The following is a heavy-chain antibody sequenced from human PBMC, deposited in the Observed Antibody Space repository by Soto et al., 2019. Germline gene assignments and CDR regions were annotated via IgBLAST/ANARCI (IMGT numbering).Heavy chain of an antibody. CDR1: GFTFSSYA. D-gene: IGHD3-3*01. V-gene: IGHV3-23*01. J-gene: IGHJ3*02. Sequence: PGGSLRLSCAASGFTFSSYAMSWVRQAPGKGLEWVSAISGSGGSTYYADSVKGRFTISRDNSKNTLYLQMNSLRAEDTAVYYCAKELRFLEWSPNLDAFDIWGQGTMVTVSS. CDR3: AKELRFLEWSPNLDAFDI. CDR2: ISGSGGST.